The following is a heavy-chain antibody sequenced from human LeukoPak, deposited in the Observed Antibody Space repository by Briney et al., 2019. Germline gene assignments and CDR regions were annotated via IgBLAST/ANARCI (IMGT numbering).Heavy chain of an antibody. CDR3: ARGSEGYCTGGDCNYGMDV. D-gene: IGHD2-8*02. V-gene: IGHV3-21*01. Sequence: GGSLRLSCAASGFTFINYNMNWVRQAPGKGLEWVSSISSSSSYIHYADSVKGRFTISRDSAKNSLYLQMSSLRAEDTSVYYCARGSEGYCTGGDCNYGMDVWGQRTTVTVSS. CDR1: GFTFINYN. J-gene: IGHJ6*02. CDR2: ISSSSSYI.